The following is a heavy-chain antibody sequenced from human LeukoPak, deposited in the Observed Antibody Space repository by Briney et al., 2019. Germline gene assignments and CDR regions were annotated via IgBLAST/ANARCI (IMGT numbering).Heavy chain of an antibody. J-gene: IGHJ6*02. CDR1: GFTVSSNY. D-gene: IGHD3-10*01. CDR2: IFSGGST. CDR3: ARDMYVGYYYGSGSPFYGLDV. Sequence: GGSLRLSCAASGFTVSSNYMSWVRQAPGKGREWVSAIFSGGSTYYADSVKGRFTISRDNSMNTLYLQMNSLRAEDTAVYYCARDMYVGYYYGSGSPFYGLDVWGQGTTVTVSS. V-gene: IGHV3-53*01.